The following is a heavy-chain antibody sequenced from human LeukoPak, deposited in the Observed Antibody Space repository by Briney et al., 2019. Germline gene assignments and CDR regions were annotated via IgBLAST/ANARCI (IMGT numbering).Heavy chain of an antibody. V-gene: IGHV3-15*07. D-gene: IGHD1-20*01. CDR1: GFTFTNAW. Sequence: GGSLRLSCAASGFTFTNAWMNWVRQTPGKGLEWVGRIKSKADGETIDYAAPVKGRFTFSRDDSKNMLYLQVNSLKSEDTAVYYCSTLTSRGLSDSWGQGTLVTVSS. CDR2: IKSKADGETI. CDR3: STLTSRGLSDS. J-gene: IGHJ4*02.